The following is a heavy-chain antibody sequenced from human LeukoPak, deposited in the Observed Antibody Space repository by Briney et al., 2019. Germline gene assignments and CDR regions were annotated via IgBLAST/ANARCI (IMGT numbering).Heavy chain of an antibody. J-gene: IGHJ4*02. V-gene: IGHV4-4*07. D-gene: IGHD3-3*01. Sequence: SETLSLTCTVSGGSINSYYWSWIRQPAGKGLEWIGRIYTSGSTNYNPSLKSRVTISVDTSKNQFSLKLSSVTAADTAVYYCARDRREGIFGVVSGTFDYWGQGTLVTVSS. CDR1: GGSINSYY. CDR3: ARDRREGIFGVVSGTFDY. CDR2: IYTSGST.